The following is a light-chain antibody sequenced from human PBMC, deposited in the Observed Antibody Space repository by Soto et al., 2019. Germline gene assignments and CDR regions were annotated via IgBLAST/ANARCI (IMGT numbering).Light chain of an antibody. V-gene: IGKV3-11*01. Sequence: EIVLTQSPATLSLSPGERATLSCRASQSVSTYLAWYQQNPGQAPRLLIYDASNRATGIPARFSGSGSGTDFPLTISSVGPEDFAVYYCQQRSNWPPITFGGGTKVEIK. CDR1: QSVSTY. CDR3: QQRSNWPPIT. CDR2: DAS. J-gene: IGKJ4*01.